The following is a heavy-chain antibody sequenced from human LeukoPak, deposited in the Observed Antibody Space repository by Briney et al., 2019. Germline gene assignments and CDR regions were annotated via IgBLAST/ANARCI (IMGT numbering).Heavy chain of an antibody. Sequence: ASVKVSCKASGYTFTSYYMHWVRQAPGQGLEWMGIINPSGGSTNYAQKLQGRVTMTTDTSTSTAYMELRSLRSDDTAVYYCARGRLTTAPVDYWGQGTLVTVSS. D-gene: IGHD4-11*01. V-gene: IGHV1-46*01. CDR3: ARGRLTTAPVDY. CDR2: INPSGGST. CDR1: GYTFTSYY. J-gene: IGHJ4*02.